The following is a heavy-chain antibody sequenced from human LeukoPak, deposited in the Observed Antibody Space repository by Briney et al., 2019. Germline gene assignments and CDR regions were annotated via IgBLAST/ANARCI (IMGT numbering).Heavy chain of an antibody. CDR3: AKEATRRVYYDSSGYRPFDY. CDR1: GFTFSSYA. J-gene: IGHJ4*02. Sequence: GGSLRLSCAASGFTFSSYAMHWVRQAPGKGLEWVAVISYDGSNKYYADSVKGRFTISRDNSKNTLYLQMNSLRAEDTAVYYCAKEATRRVYYDSSGYRPFDYWGQGTLVTVSS. D-gene: IGHD3-22*01. V-gene: IGHV3-30*04. CDR2: ISYDGSNK.